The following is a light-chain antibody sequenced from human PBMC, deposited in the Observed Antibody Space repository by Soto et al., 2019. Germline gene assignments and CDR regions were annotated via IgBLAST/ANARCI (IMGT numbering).Light chain of an antibody. CDR1: QSISSW. J-gene: IGKJ4*01. V-gene: IGKV1-5*03. Sequence: DIQMTQSPSTLSASVGDRVTITCRASQSISSWLAWYQQKPGKAPKLLIYKASSLESGVPSRLSGSGSGTGFTLSISSLQSDDFATYYCQRYNSYPLTFGGGTKVEIK. CDR2: KAS. CDR3: QRYNSYPLT.